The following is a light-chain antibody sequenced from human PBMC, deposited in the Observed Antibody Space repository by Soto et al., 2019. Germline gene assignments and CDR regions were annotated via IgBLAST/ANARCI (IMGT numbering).Light chain of an antibody. CDR1: QSVSSY. J-gene: IGKJ4*01. CDR3: HQRSDWPLT. CDR2: DAS. Sequence: EIVLTQSPATLSLSPWERATLSCRASQSVSSYLDWFQQKPGQAPRLLIYDASNRATGIPARFSGRGSGTDFTLTITSRDPEDIAIYYCHQRSDWPLTFGGGTKVDI. V-gene: IGKV3-11*01.